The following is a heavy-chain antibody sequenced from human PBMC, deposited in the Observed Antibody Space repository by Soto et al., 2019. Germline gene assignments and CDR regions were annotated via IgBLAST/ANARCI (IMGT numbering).Heavy chain of an antibody. CDR2: ISSSSSYI. Sequence: EVQLVESGGGLVKPGGSLRLSCAASGFTFSSYSMNWVRQAPGKGLEWVSSISSSSSYIYYADSVKGRFTISRDNAKNSLYLQMNSLRAEDTAVYYCARNWRRRGSFLREPVDAFDIWGQGTMVTVSS. D-gene: IGHD1-1*01. J-gene: IGHJ3*02. V-gene: IGHV3-21*01. CDR1: GFTFSSYS. CDR3: ARNWRRRGSFLREPVDAFDI.